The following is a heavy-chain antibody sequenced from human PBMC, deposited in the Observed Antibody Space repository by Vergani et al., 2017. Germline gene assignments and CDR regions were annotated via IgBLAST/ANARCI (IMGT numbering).Heavy chain of an antibody. J-gene: IGHJ6*02. V-gene: IGHV3-13*04. CDR3: AREILSGPTYYYYGMDV. Sequence: EVQLVESGGGLVQPGGSLRLSCAASGFTFSSYDMHWVRQATGKGLEWVSAIGTAGDTYYPGSVKGRFTNSRENAKNSLYLQMNSLRAGDTAVYYCAREILSGPTYYYYGMDVWGQGTTVTVSS. D-gene: IGHD1-26*01. CDR2: IGTAGDT. CDR1: GFTFSSYD.